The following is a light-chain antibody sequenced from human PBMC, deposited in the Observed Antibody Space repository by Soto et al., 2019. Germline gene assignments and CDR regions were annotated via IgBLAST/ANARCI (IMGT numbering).Light chain of an antibody. Sequence: QAVVTQPPSVSGAPGQRVTISCTANSFNIGAEDDVHWYQQLPGAAPKLLIYGNINRHSGVPDRFSGSKSGNSASLDITGLQAEDEADYYCQSYDSSLSGWVFGGGTQLTVL. J-gene: IGLJ3*02. V-gene: IGLV1-40*01. CDR3: QSYDSSLSGWV. CDR1: SFNIGAEDD. CDR2: GNI.